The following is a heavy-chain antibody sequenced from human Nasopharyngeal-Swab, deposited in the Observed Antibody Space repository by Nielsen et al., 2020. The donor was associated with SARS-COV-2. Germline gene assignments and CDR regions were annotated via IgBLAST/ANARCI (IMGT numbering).Heavy chain of an antibody. V-gene: IGHV3-7*01. D-gene: IGHD5-24*01. CDR1: GFTFSSYW. CDR2: IKQDGSEK. J-gene: IGHJ4*02. Sequence: GESLKISCAASGFTFSSYWMSWVRQAPGKGLEWVANIKQDGSEKYYADSVKGRFTISRDNSKNTLYLQMNSLRAEDTAVYYCAKARDGYNVFDYWGQGTLVTVSS. CDR3: AKARDGYNVFDY.